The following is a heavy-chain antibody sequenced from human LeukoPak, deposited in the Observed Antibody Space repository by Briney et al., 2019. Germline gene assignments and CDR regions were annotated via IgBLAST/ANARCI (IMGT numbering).Heavy chain of an antibody. D-gene: IGHD3-10*01. CDR1: GFTFSSYE. V-gene: IGHV3-23*01. CDR3: AKVMKGSERLTMVRGVIIKTAGLYYMDV. Sequence: GGSLRLSCAASGFTFSSYEMNWVRQAPGKGLEWVSSISASGGSTNYADSVKGRFTISRDNSKNTVYLQMNSLRAEDTAVYYCAKVMKGSERLTMVRGVIIKTAGLYYMDVWGKGTTVTVSS. CDR2: ISASGGST. J-gene: IGHJ6*03.